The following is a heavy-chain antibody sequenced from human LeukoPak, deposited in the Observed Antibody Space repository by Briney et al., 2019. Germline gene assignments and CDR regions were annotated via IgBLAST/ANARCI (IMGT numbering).Heavy chain of an antibody. V-gene: IGHV3-15*01. Sequence: PGGSLRLSCAASGFTFSNAWVSWVRQAPGKGLEWVGRIKSKTDGGTTDYAAPVKGRFTISRDDSKNALYLQMNSLKTEDTAVYYCTTDPWDGSSTTVTTAKYTKGFFDYWGQGTLVTVSS. J-gene: IGHJ4*02. CDR3: TTDPWDGSSTTVTTAKYTKGFFDY. D-gene: IGHD4-11*01. CDR2: IKSKTDGGTT. CDR1: GFTFSNAW.